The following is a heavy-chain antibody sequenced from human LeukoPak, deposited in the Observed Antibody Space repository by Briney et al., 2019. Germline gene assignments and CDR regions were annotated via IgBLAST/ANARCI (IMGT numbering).Heavy chain of an antibody. Sequence: GGSLRPSCAASGFTFSSYAMHWVRQAPGRGLEGVAVISYDGSNKYYADSVKGRFTISRDNSKNTLYLQMNSLRAEDTAVYYCAREYSSGSYYYYGMDVWGQGTTVTVSS. D-gene: IGHD6-19*01. CDR2: ISYDGSNK. CDR3: AREYSSGSYYYYGMDV. J-gene: IGHJ6*02. V-gene: IGHV3-30-3*01. CDR1: GFTFSSYA.